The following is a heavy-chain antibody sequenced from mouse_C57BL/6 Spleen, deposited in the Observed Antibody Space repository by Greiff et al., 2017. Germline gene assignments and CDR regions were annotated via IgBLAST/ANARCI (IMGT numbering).Heavy chain of an antibody. Sequence: VQLQQSGAELVRPGTSVKMSCKASGYTFTNYWIGWAKQRPGHGLAWIGDIYPGSGSTNYNEKFKSKATLTVDTSSSTAYMQLSSLTSEDSAVYYCARAQATRYFDYWGQGTTLTVSS. CDR1: GYTFTNYW. D-gene: IGHD3-2*02. CDR3: ARAQATRYFDY. CDR2: IYPGSGST. V-gene: IGHV1-63*01. J-gene: IGHJ2*01.